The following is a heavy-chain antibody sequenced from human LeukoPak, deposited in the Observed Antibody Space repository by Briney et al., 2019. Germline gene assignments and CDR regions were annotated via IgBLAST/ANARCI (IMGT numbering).Heavy chain of an antibody. V-gene: IGHV4-4*07. J-gene: IGHJ4*02. CDR2: IYTSGST. CDR3: ARAKGYCSSTSCYTFDY. CDR1: GGSISSYY. D-gene: IGHD2-2*02. Sequence: SETLSLTCTVSGGSISSYYWSWIRQSAGKGLEWIGRIYTSGSTNYNPSLKSRVTMSVDTSKNQFSLKLSSVTAADTAVYYCARAKGYCSSTSCYTFDYWGQGTLVTVSS.